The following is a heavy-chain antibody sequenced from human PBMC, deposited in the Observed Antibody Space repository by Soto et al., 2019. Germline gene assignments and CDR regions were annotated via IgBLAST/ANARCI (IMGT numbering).Heavy chain of an antibody. J-gene: IGHJ4*02. CDR1: GYTLTSYA. CDR2: INAGNGNT. CDR3: ARFMDYGDPNYFDY. V-gene: IGHV1-3*01. D-gene: IGHD4-17*01. Sequence: ASVKVSCKASGYTLTSYAMHWVRQAPGQRLEWMGWINAGNGNTKYSQKFQGRVTITRDTSASTAYMELSSLRSEDTAVYYCARFMDYGDPNYFDYWGQGTLVTVSS.